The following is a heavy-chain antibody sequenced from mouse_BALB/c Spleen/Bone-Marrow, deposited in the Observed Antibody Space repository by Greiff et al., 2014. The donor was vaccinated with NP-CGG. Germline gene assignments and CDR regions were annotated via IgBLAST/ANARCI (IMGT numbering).Heavy chain of an antibody. CDR2: IFPGDNST. J-gene: IGHJ4*01. Sequence: VQLQQSGAELVKPGASVKLSCKASDYTFTSYDINWVRQRPEQGLEWIGWIFPGDNSTKYNEKFKGKATLTTDKSSSTAYMQLSRLPSEDSAVYFCAHDGLLPGMDYWGQGTSVTVSS. D-gene: IGHD2-3*01. CDR1: DYTFTSYD. CDR3: AHDGLLPGMDY. V-gene: IGHV1-85*01.